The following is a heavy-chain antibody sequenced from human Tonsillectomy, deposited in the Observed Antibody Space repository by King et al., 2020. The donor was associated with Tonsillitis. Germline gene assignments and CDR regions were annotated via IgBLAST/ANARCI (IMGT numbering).Heavy chain of an antibody. V-gene: IGHV4-39*07. CDR1: GGSISSSSYY. CDR3: ATHPVGVGIRH. CDR2: IYYSGST. D-gene: IGHD2-15*01. Sequence: QLQESGPGLVKPSETMSLTCIVSGGSISSSSYYWGWIRQPPGKGLEWIGSIYYSGSTYYNPSLQSRVTISRDTSKNQFSLKLTSVTAADTAVYYCATHPVGVGIRHWGQGTLVTVSS. J-gene: IGHJ4*02.